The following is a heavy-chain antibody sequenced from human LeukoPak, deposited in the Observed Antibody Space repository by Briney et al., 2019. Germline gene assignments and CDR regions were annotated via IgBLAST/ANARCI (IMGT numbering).Heavy chain of an antibody. V-gene: IGHV3-66*02. Sequence: GGSLRLSCAASGFSASSNYMTWVRQAPGKGLEWVSVIHSGGRAYYADSVKGRFTTSRDNSKNTLDLQMNSLSVEDTAVYYCVGVETITMVRGASGDVWGKGTTVTVSS. CDR1: GFSASSNY. CDR3: VGVETITMVRGASGDV. J-gene: IGHJ6*04. CDR2: IHSGGRA. D-gene: IGHD3-10*01.